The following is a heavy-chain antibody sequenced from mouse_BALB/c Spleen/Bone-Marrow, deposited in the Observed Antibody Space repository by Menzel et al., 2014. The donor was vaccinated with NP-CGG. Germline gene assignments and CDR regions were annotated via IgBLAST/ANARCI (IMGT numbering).Heavy chain of an antibody. J-gene: IGHJ2*01. V-gene: IGHV1S81*02. D-gene: IGHD1-1*01. Sequence: QVQLQQSGAELVKPGASVKLSCKASGYTFTSYWMHWVKQRPGQGLEWIGGINPSNGRTNYNEKFKSKATLTVDKSSSTAYMQLSSLTSVDSAVYYCARRTTPVVATDYWGQGTTLTVSS. CDR3: ARRTTPVVATDY. CDR1: GYTFTSYW. CDR2: INPSNGRT.